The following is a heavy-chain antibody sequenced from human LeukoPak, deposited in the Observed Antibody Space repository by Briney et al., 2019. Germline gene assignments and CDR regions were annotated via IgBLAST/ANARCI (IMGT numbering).Heavy chain of an antibody. CDR2: ISGSGGST. J-gene: IGHJ4*02. D-gene: IGHD1-1*01. CDR3: ANAGDDGAVGDY. Sequence: GGSLRLSCAASGFTFSGYAMSWVRQAPGKGLEWVSAISGSGGSTYYADSVKGRFTISRDNSKNTLYLQMNSLRAEDTAVYYCANAGDDGAVGDYWGQGTLVTVSS. CDR1: GFTFSGYA. V-gene: IGHV3-23*01.